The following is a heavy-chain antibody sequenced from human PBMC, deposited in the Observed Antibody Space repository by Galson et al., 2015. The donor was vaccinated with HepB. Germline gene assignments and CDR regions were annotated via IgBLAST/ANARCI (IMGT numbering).Heavy chain of an antibody. CDR2: VNPRSGAT. Sequence: VKVSCKASGYTFTGNYIHWVRQAPGQGLEWMGWVNPRSGATNYAQKFQGRVTMTRDTSINTAYMELSSLRSDDTAVYYCVRLQDDSEGFYLYFDLWGRGTLVTVSS. V-gene: IGHV1-2*02. CDR1: GYTFTGNY. D-gene: IGHD5-24*01. CDR3: VRLQDDSEGFYLYFDL. J-gene: IGHJ2*01.